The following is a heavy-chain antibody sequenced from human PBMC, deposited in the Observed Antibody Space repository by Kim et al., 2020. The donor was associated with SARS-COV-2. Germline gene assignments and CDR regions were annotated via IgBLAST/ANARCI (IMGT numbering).Heavy chain of an antibody. Sequence: KLQGRVTMTPDTSTSTAYMELRSLRSDDTAVYYCARALFSYGYWATGIDYWGQGTLVTVSS. V-gene: IGHV1-18*01. D-gene: IGHD5-18*01. J-gene: IGHJ4*02. CDR3: ARALFSYGYWATGIDY.